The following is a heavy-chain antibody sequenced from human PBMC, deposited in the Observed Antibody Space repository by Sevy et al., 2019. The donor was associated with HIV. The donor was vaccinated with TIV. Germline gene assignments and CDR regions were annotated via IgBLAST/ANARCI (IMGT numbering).Heavy chain of an antibody. J-gene: IGHJ4*02. Sequence: SETLSLTCAVYGGSFNGYYWSWIRQPPGKGLEWIGEINHSGSTNYNPSLKSRVTISVDTSKNQFSLKLSSVTAADTAVYYCARGRSGYSYGYDFDYWGQGTLVTVSS. CDR1: GGSFNGYY. D-gene: IGHD5-18*01. CDR2: INHSGST. CDR3: ARGRSGYSYGYDFDY. V-gene: IGHV4-34*01.